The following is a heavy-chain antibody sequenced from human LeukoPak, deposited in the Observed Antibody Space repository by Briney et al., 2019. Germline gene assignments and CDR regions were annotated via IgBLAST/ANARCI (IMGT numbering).Heavy chain of an antibody. CDR3: ARDGRIAAAGFGAFDI. CDR2: IYSGGST. J-gene: IGHJ3*02. V-gene: IGHV3-66*01. D-gene: IGHD6-13*01. Sequence: GGSLRLSCAASGFTVSSNYMSWVRQAPGKGLEWVSVIYSGGSTYYADSVKGRFTISRDNSKNTLYLQMNSLRAEDTAVYYCARDGRIAAAGFGAFDIWGQGTMVTVSS. CDR1: GFTVSSNY.